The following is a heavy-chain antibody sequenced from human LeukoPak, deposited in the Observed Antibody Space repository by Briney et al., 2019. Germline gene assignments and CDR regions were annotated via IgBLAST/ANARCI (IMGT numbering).Heavy chain of an antibody. V-gene: IGHV4-59*01. CDR1: GGSISSYY. J-gene: IGHJ4*02. CDR2: IYYSGST. CDR3: ARDRSVGVTDY. Sequence: TSETLSLTCTVSGGSISSYYWSWIRQPPGKGLEWIGYIYYSGSTNYNPSLKSRVTISVDTSKNQFSLKLSSVTAADTAVYYCARDRSVGVTDYWGQGTLVTVSS. D-gene: IGHD1-26*01.